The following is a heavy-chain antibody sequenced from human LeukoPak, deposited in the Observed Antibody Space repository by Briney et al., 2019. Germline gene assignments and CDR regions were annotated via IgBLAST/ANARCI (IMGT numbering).Heavy chain of an antibody. CDR1: GFTFSNAW. J-gene: IGHJ4*02. D-gene: IGHD2/OR15-2a*01. CDR2: IYSDGNT. CDR3: ARSFWDY. V-gene: IGHV3-66*01. Sequence: GGSLRLSCAASGFTFSNAWMSWVRQAPGKGLEWVSVIYSDGNTYHADSVKGRFTISRDNSKNTVYLQMNSLRAEDTAVYYCARSFWDYWGQGTLVTVSS.